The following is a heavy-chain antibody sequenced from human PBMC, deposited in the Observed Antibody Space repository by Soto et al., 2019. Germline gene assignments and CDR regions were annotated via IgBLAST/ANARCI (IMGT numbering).Heavy chain of an antibody. V-gene: IGHV1-18*01. J-gene: IGHJ5*02. CDR3: ARDPHEFWTSYWFDP. CDR2: ISAYDGKT. CDR1: GYTFNTYG. D-gene: IGHD3-3*01. Sequence: ASVKVSCKTSGYTFNTYGINWVRQAPGQGLELLGWISAYDGKTTYAEKFQGRVTLTTDTSTSTAYMELRSLRSDDTAIYYCARDPHEFWTSYWFDPWGQGTPVTVSS.